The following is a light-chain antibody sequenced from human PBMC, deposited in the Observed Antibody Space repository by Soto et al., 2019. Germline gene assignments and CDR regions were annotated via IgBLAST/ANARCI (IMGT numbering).Light chain of an antibody. CDR2: DAS. J-gene: IGKJ5*01. CDR1: QSLSFN. V-gene: IGKV3-11*01. CDR3: QQRSNWPT. Sequence: EIVMTQSPATLSVSPGERATLSCRASQSLSFNLAWYQQKPGQAPRLLIYDASNRATGIPARFSGSGSGTDFTLTISSLEPEDFAVYYCQQRSNWPTFGQGTRLEIK.